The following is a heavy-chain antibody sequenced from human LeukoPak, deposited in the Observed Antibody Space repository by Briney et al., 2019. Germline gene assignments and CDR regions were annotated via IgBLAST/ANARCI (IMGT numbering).Heavy chain of an antibody. CDR2: ITSSSSTI. V-gene: IGHV3-48*01. D-gene: IGHD3-22*01. CDR1: GFTFSSYS. Sequence: PGGSLRLSCAASGFTFSSYSMNWVRQAPGKGLEWVSYITSSSSTIYYADSVKGRFTISRDNARNSLYLQMNSLRAEDTAVYYCAGGSGWTTTYWGQGTLVTVSS. J-gene: IGHJ4*02. CDR3: AGGSGWTTTY.